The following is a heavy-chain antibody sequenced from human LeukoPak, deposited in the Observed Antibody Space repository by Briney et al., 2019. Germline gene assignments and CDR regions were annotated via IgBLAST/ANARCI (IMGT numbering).Heavy chain of an antibody. V-gene: IGHV3-7*01. Sequence: GGSLRLSCVASGFTFGKYWMAWVRQAPGKGLEWLAIIEQDGSEEYYLDSVRGRFTVSRDNAKNTLYLQMNSLRAEDTAVYYCSNGIYDRSYWGQGTQVTVSS. CDR2: IEQDGSEE. CDR1: GFTFGKYW. D-gene: IGHD3-22*01. CDR3: SNGIYDRSY. J-gene: IGHJ4*02.